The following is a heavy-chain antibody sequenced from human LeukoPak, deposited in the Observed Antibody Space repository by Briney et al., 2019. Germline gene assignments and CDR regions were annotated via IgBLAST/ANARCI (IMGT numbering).Heavy chain of an antibody. J-gene: IGHJ5*02. D-gene: IGHD3-22*01. CDR3: ARSPLAFYDSSGYPRVWFDP. CDR1: GFSGYS. CDR2: ISSASSHI. V-gene: IGHV3-21*06. Sequence: GGSLRLSCAVSGFSGYSMNWVRQAPGKGLEWVSSISSASSHIYYADSVRGRFTISRDNAKNSLYLHMSSLRVEDTAVYYCARSPLAFYDSSGYPRVWFDPWGQGTLVTVSS.